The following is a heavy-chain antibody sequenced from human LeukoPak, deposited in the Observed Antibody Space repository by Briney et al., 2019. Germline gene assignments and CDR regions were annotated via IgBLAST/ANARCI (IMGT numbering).Heavy chain of an antibody. D-gene: IGHD3-10*01. CDR2: INPNSGGT. Sequence: ASVKVSCKASGYTFTGYYMHWVRQAPGQGLEWMGWINPNSGGTNYAQKFQGRVTMTRDTSISTAYMELSRLRSDDTAVYYCARDPGWFGRYYYYYTDVCGKGTTVTVSS. J-gene: IGHJ6*03. CDR3: ARDPGWFGRYYYYYTDV. CDR1: GYTFTGYY. V-gene: IGHV1-2*02.